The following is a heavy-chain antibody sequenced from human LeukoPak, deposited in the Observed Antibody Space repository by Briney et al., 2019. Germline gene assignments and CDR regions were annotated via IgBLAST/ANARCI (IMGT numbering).Heavy chain of an antibody. D-gene: IGHD3-22*01. CDR1: GGTFSSYG. CDR2: IIPIFGTA. Sequence: GASVKVSCKASGGTFSSYGISWVRQAPGQGLEWMGGIIPIFGTANYAQKFQGRVTMTTDTSTSTAYMELRSLRSDDTAVYYCARDLDYYDSSGYYSWGQGTLVTVSS. CDR3: ARDLDYYDSSGYYS. V-gene: IGHV1-69*05. J-gene: IGHJ4*02.